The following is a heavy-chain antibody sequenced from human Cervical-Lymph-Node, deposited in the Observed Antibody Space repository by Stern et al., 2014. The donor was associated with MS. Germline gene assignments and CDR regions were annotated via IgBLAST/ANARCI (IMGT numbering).Heavy chain of an antibody. CDR2: SSSGGSYI. V-gene: IGHV3-21*01. J-gene: IGHJ4*02. Sequence: EVQLVQSGGGLVKPGGSLRLSCAASGFTFSSYSMNWVRPAPGKGLEWVASSSSGGSYIYYADSLKGRFTISRDNAKNSLYLQMNSLRAEDTAVYYCARGRGGNYRYYFDYWGQGTLVTVSS. CDR3: ARGRGGNYRYYFDY. D-gene: IGHD4-23*01. CDR1: GFTFSSYS.